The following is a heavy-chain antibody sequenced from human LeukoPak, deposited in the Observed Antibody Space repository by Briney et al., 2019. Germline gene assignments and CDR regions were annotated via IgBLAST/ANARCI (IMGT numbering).Heavy chain of an antibody. CDR1: GGTFSSYA. J-gene: IGHJ4*02. CDR3: AREVSGFLEWLSYFDY. Sequence: SVKVSCKASGGTFSSYAISWVRQAPGQGVEWMGRIIPILGIANYAQKFQGRVTITADKSTSTAYMELSSLRSEDTAVYYCAREVSGFLEWLSYFDYWGQGTLVTVSS. V-gene: IGHV1-69*04. CDR2: IIPILGIA. D-gene: IGHD3-3*01.